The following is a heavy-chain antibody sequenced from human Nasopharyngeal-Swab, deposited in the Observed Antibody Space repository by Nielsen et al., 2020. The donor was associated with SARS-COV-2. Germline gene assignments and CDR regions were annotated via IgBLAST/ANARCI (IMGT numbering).Heavy chain of an antibody. Sequence: GESLKISCAASGFTFSDYYMSWIRQAPGKGLEWVSYISSSSSYTNYADSVKGRFTISRDNAKNSLYLQMNGLRAEDTAIYYCSKNEYFCFDFWGQGALVTVSS. CDR1: GFTFSDYY. D-gene: IGHD2/OR15-2a*01. CDR2: ISSSSSYT. J-gene: IGHJ4*02. V-gene: IGHV3-11*03. CDR3: SKNEYFCFDF.